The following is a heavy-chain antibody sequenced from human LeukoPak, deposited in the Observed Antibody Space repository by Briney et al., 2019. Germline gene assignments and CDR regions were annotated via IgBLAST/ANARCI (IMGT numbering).Heavy chain of an antibody. D-gene: IGHD4-23*01. Sequence: GGSLRLSCAASGFTFSSYWMSWVRQAPGKGLEWVANINRDGSEKYYVDSVKGRFTVSRDNAESSLYLQMNSLRAEDTAVYYCAREYVVIPYYYGMDVWGQGTTVTVS. CDR1: GFTFSSYW. V-gene: IGHV3-7*01. CDR2: INRDGSEK. CDR3: AREYVVIPYYYGMDV. J-gene: IGHJ6*02.